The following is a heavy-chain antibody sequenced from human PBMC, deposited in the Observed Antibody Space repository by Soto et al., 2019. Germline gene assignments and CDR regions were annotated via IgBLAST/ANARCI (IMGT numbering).Heavy chain of an antibody. J-gene: IGHJ6*02. CDR2: IWYDGSNK. CDR1: GFTFSSYG. V-gene: IGHV3-33*01. Sequence: QVQLVESGGGVVQPGRSLRLSCAASGFTFSSYGMHWVRQAPGKGLEWVAVIWYDGSNKYYADSVKGRFTISRDNSKNTLYLQMNSLRAEDTPVYYCARAVYGMDVWGQGTTVTVSS. CDR3: ARAVYGMDV.